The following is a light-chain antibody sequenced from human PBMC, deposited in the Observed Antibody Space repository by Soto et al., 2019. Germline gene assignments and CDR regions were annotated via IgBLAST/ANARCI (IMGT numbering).Light chain of an antibody. CDR3: HQRSNWPLT. Sequence: EIVLTQSPATLSLSPGERATLTCRASHSVSSYLAWSQQKPGQAPRLLIYDASNRAAGVPARFSGSGSGTDTTPTISSLEPEDFAVYYCHQRSNWPLTFGPGTKVDVK. V-gene: IGKV3-11*01. J-gene: IGKJ3*01. CDR2: DAS. CDR1: HSVSSY.